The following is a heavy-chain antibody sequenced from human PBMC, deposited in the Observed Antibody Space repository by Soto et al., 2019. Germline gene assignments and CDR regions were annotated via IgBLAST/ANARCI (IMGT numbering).Heavy chain of an antibody. Sequence: QVQLVQSGAEVKKPGASVKVSCKASGYTFTSYGISWVRQAPGQGLEWMGWISPSNGNTNYAQKLQGRVTLTTDTTPSTAYRDLGSLRSDDTAVYYCARGIGGYFGVDDYYGMDVWGQGTTVTVSS. CDR1: GYTFTSYG. CDR3: ARGIGGYFGVDDYYGMDV. V-gene: IGHV1-18*01. D-gene: IGHD3-16*01. CDR2: ISPSNGNT. J-gene: IGHJ6*02.